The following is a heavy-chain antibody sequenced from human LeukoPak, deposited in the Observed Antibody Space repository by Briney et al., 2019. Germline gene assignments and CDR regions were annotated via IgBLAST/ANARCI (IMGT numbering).Heavy chain of an antibody. CDR3: ARDLRGYCSSTSCYEAFFDY. Sequence: GGPLRLSCAAWGFIFRDYGVQWVREAQGKGVECLAFIRDGGSNKYYLDSVKGRFTIARDNSKNTLYRQMNSLRAEDTAVYYWARDLRGYCSSTSCYEAFFDYWGQGTLVTVSS. CDR1: GFIFRDYG. D-gene: IGHD2-2*01. J-gene: IGHJ4*02. V-gene: IGHV3-30*02. CDR2: IRDGGSNK.